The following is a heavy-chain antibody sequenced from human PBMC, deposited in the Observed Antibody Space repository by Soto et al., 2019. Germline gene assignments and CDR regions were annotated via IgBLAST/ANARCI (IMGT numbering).Heavy chain of an antibody. CDR1: GGSISSGGYY. D-gene: IGHD3-22*01. Sequence: SENLSLTCTVSGGSISSGGYYWSWIRQHPGKGLEWIGYIYYSGSTYYNPSLKSRVTISVDTSKNQFSLKLSSVTAADTAVYYCARERFDTSGSQDAFDIWGQGTMVTVSS. CDR2: IYYSGST. V-gene: IGHV4-31*03. J-gene: IGHJ3*02. CDR3: ARERFDTSGSQDAFDI.